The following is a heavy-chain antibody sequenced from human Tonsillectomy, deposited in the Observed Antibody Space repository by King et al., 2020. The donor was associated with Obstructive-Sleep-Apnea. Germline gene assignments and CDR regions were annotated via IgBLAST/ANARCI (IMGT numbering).Heavy chain of an antibody. CDR2: IKSDGSST. V-gene: IGHV3-74*03. Sequence: VQLVESGGGLVQPGGSLRLSCAASGFTFSGYWMHWVRQTPGKGLMWVSRIKSDGSSTTYADSVRGRFTVSRDNAKNTLYLQMNSLRAEDTAVYYCAASDYFHYWGQGTLLTVSS. J-gene: IGHJ4*02. CDR3: AASDYFHY. CDR1: GFTFSGYW.